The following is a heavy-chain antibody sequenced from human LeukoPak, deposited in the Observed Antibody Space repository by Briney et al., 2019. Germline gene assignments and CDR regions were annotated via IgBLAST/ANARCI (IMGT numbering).Heavy chain of an antibody. V-gene: IGHV4-59*01. J-gene: IGHJ6*02. CDR3: ARQNTLVPNYYYYAMDV. D-gene: IGHD2-8*02. CDR2: IYSSGNT. CDR1: GGSINNYY. Sequence: SETLSLTCTVSGGSINNYYWSWIRQPPGKGLEWIGYIYSSGNTNYNPSLERRVTISVDTSKKQFSLKLTSVTAADTAVYYCARQNTLVPNYYYYAMDVWGQGTTVTVSS.